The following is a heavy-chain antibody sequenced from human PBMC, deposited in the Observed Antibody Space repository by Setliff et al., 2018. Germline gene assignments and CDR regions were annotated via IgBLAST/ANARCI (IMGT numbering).Heavy chain of an antibody. J-gene: IGHJ5*02. CDR1: GFTFSSLW. D-gene: IGHD3-3*01. Sequence: QAGGSLRLSCAASGFTFSSLWMAWVRQAPGKGLEWVANINQGGGEQFYVDSVRGRFIISRDNAKNSLYLHMSSLRADDTAVYYCSRDVYDFRTGQADPWGQGTLVTVSS. CDR3: SRDVYDFRTGQADP. CDR2: INQGGGEQ. V-gene: IGHV3-7*01.